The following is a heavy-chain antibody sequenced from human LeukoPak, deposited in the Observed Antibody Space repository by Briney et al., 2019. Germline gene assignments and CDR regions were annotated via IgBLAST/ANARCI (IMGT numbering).Heavy chain of an antibody. CDR1: GFTFGTYW. CDR2: IYSGGST. V-gene: IGHV3-66*02. J-gene: IGHJ4*02. CDR3: AKVNKGGYDSFDY. Sequence: GGSLRLSCGASGFTFGTYWMHWVRQAPGKGLVWVSVIYSGGSTYYADSVKGRFTISRDNSKNTLYLQMNSLRPEDTAVYYCAKVNKGGYDSFDYWGQGTLVTVSS. D-gene: IGHD5-12*01.